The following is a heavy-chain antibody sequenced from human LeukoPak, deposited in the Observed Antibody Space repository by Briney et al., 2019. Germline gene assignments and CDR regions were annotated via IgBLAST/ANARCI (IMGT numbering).Heavy chain of an antibody. CDR2: ISSSSSTI. V-gene: IGHV3-48*02. J-gene: IGHJ4*02. D-gene: IGHD3-16*02. CDR1: GFTFSSYA. Sequence: PGRSLRLSCAASGFTFSSYAMHWVRQAPGKGLEWVSYISSSSSTIYYADSVKGRFTISRDNAKNYLYLKMNSLRDEDTAVYYCAREDDYVWGSYRNFDYWGQGTLVTVSS. CDR3: AREDDYVWGSYRNFDY.